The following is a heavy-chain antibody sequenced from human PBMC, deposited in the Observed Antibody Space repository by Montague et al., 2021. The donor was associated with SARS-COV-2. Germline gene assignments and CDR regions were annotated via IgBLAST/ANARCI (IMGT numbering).Heavy chain of an antibody. CDR2: IKSKAVGGAI. Sequence: SRSLSLSASGFPFSSAWMTWVRQSPGKGLEWVGRIKSKAVGGAIQYATSVKGRFTISRDDSENTLYLQMDSLTTEDTAVYYCTADFSDTAEQMAQTDLWGQGTLVTVSS. V-gene: IGHV3-15*01. CDR1: GFPFSSAW. CDR3: TADFSDTAEQMAQTDL. J-gene: IGHJ5*02. D-gene: IGHD5-24*01.